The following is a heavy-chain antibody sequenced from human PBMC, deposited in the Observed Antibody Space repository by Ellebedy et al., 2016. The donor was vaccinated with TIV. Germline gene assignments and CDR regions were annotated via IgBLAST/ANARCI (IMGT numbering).Heavy chain of an antibody. D-gene: IGHD6-19*01. V-gene: IGHV6-1*01. CDR2: TDYRSKWYY. J-gene: IGHJ4*02. CDR1: RDIVSSNSPT. Sequence: SQTLSLTSAISRDIVSSNSPTCNWIRQSPSRGLGSQARTDYRSKWYYDYAVSLYSRITINTDTSKNKFSLQLNSVTPEDTAVYYCARYNSGWKVFDYWGQGTLVTGSS. CDR3: ARYNSGWKVFDY.